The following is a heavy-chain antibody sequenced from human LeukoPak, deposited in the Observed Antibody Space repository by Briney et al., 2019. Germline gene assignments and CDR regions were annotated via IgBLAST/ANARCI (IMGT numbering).Heavy chain of an antibody. CDR3: AREMATIVNQFDY. Sequence: ASVKVSCKASGYTFTSYGISWVRQAPGQGLEWMGWISPYNGNTNYAQKLPGRVTMTTDTSTTTAYMELRSLRSDDTAVYYCAREMATIVNQFDYWGQGTLVTVSS. V-gene: IGHV1-18*01. D-gene: IGHD5-24*01. CDR1: GYTFTSYG. CDR2: ISPYNGNT. J-gene: IGHJ4*02.